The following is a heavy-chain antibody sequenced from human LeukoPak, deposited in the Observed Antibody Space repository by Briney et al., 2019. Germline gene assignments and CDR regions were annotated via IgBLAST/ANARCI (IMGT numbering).Heavy chain of an antibody. D-gene: IGHD3-16*01. J-gene: IGHJ4*02. V-gene: IGHV3-23*01. Sequence: PGESLRLSCAASGFSFTTYWMSWVRQAPGKGLEWVSSISRSGESTFYADSVRGRFTISRDNSKNTVSLQMESLRAEDTALYYCAKDYAVGSIDYWGQGTLVTVSS. CDR1: GFSFTTYW. CDR2: ISRSGEST. CDR3: AKDYAVGSIDY.